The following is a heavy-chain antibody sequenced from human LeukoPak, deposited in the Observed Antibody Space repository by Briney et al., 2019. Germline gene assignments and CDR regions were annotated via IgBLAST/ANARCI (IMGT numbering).Heavy chain of an antibody. CDR1: GFTFSSYG. D-gene: IGHD3-10*01. J-gene: IGHJ4*02. CDR2: IPYDGSNK. CDR3: AKDHEMVRGVIADLGY. V-gene: IGHV3-30*18. Sequence: GGSLRLSCAASGFTFSSYGMHWVRQAPGKGLEWVAVIPYDGSNKYYADSVKGRFTISRGSSKNTLYLQMNSLRAEDTAVYYCAKDHEMVRGVIADLGYWGQGTLVTVSS.